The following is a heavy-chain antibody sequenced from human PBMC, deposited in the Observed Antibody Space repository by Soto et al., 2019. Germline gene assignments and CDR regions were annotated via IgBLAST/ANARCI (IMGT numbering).Heavy chain of an antibody. D-gene: IGHD3-3*01. CDR1: GGTFSSYA. Sequence: ASVKVSCKASGGTFSSYAISWVRQAPGQGLEWMGGIIPIFGTANYAQKFQGRVTITADESTSTAYMELSSLRSEDTAVYYCARTLKLYYDFWSGPSGGWVDPWGQGTLVTVSS. CDR2: IIPIFGTA. V-gene: IGHV1-69*13. CDR3: ARTLKLYYDFWSGPSGGWVDP. J-gene: IGHJ5*02.